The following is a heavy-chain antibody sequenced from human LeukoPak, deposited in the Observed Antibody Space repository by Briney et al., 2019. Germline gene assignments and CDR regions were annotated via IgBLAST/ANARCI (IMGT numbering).Heavy chain of an antibody. CDR2: ISYDGSNK. Sequence: GGSLRLSCAASGFTFSSYGMHWVRQAPGKGLEWVAVISYDGSNKYYADSVKGRFTISRDNSKNTLYLQMNSLRAEDTAVYYCAKGSKAVLITRDHYMDVWGTGTTVTISS. V-gene: IGHV3-30*18. CDR1: GFTFSSYG. J-gene: IGHJ6*03. D-gene: IGHD3-16*01. CDR3: AKGSKAVLITRDHYMDV.